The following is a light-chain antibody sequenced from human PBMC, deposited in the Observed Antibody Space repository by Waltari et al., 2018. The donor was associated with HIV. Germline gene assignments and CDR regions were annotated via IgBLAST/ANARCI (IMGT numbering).Light chain of an antibody. CDR1: SSNIGRNY. CDR2: TNN. J-gene: IGLJ2*01. Sequence: QSVLTQPPSASGTPGQRVTISCSGSSSNIGRNYVYWYQQLPGTAPKLPIYTNNQRPSGVPDRFSGSKSGTSASLAISGLRSEDEADYYCAAWDASLSVVFGGGTKLTVL. V-gene: IGLV1-47*01. CDR3: AAWDASLSVV.